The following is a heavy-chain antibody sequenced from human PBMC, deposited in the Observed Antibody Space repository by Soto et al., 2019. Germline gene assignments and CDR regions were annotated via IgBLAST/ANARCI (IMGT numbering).Heavy chain of an antibody. V-gene: IGHV4-39*07. CDR1: GGSISSSSYY. CDR2: IYYSGST. J-gene: IGHJ6*03. CDR3: ARGHNWNYDDYYYYYMDV. Sequence: SETLSLTCTVSGGSISSSSYYWGWIRQPPGKGLEWIGSIYYSGSTYYNPSLKSRVTISVDTSKNQFSLKLSSVTAADTAVYYCARGHNWNYDDYYYYYMDVWGKGTTVTVSS. D-gene: IGHD1-7*01.